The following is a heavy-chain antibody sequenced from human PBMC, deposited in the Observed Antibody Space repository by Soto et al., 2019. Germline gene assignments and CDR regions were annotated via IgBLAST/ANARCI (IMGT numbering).Heavy chain of an antibody. Sequence: PSETLSLTCAVSGGSISSGGYSWSWIRQPPGKGLEWIGYIYHSGSTYYNPSLKSRVTISVDRSKNQFSLKLSSVTAADTAVYYCARGRAYYGSGSFDYWGQGTLVTVSS. CDR2: IYHSGST. D-gene: IGHD3-10*01. V-gene: IGHV4-30-2*01. CDR3: ARGRAYYGSGSFDY. J-gene: IGHJ4*02. CDR1: GGSISSGGYS.